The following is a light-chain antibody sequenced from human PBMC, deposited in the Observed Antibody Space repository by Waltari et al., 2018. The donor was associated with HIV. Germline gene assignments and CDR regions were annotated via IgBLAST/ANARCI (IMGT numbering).Light chain of an antibody. Sequence: QSVLTHPPSASGTPGPWVTISWSRISPNIGSKSVYWYSQHPGPAPKLLIYRNNQRPSGVPDRFSGSKSGTSASLAISGLRSEDEADYYCAAWDDSLSVVYVFGTGTKVTVL. CDR1: SPNIGSKS. CDR3: AAWDDSLSVVYV. V-gene: IGLV1-47*01. CDR2: RNN. J-gene: IGLJ1*01.